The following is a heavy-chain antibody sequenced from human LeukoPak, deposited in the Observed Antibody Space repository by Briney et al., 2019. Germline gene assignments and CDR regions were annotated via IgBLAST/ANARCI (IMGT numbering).Heavy chain of an antibody. V-gene: IGHV4-61*02. Sequence: TLSLTCTVSGGSISSGSYYWSWIRQPAGKGLEWIGRIYTSGSTNYNPSLKSRVTISVDTSKNQFSLKLSSVTAADTAVYYCARGYSSGWYMGRYYFDYWGQGTLVTVSS. CDR2: IYTSGST. CDR3: ARGYSSGWYMGRYYFDY. D-gene: IGHD6-19*01. J-gene: IGHJ4*02. CDR1: GGSISSGSYY.